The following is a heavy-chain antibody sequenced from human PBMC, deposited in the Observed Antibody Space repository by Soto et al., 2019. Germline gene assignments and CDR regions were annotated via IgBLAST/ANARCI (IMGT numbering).Heavy chain of an antibody. CDR2: ISYDGSNK. CDR3: ARGVVPAAFHYYGMDV. V-gene: IGHV3-30-3*01. Sequence: QVQLVESGGGVVQPGRSLRLSCAASGFTFSSYAMHWVRQAPGKGLEWVAVISYDGSNKYYADSVKGRFTISRDNSKNTLYLQMNSLRPEDTAVYYCARGVVPAAFHYYGMDVWGQGTTVTVSS. J-gene: IGHJ6*02. D-gene: IGHD2-2*01. CDR1: GFTFSSYA.